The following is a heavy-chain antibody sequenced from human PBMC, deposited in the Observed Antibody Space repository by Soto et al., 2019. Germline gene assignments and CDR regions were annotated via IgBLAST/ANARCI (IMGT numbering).Heavy chain of an antibody. J-gene: IGHJ6*02. CDR3: ASDELLWFGELLPKGDV. CDR2: IWYDGSNK. Sequence: GGSLRLSCAASGFTFSSYGMHWVRQAPGKGLEWVAVIWYDGSNKYYADSVKGRFTISRDNSKNTLYLQMNSLRAEDTAVYYCASDELLWFGELLPKGDVWGQGTTVTVSS. D-gene: IGHD3-10*01. CDR1: GFTFSSYG. V-gene: IGHV3-33*01.